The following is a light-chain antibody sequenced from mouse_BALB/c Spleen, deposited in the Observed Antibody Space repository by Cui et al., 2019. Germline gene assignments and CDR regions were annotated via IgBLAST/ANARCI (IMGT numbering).Light chain of an antibody. CDR3: QNDYSYPLT. Sequence: DIVMTQSLYSLTVTAGEKVTMSCKSSQSLLNSGNQKNYLTWYQQKPGQPPKLLIYWASTRESGVPDRFTGSGSGTDFTLTISSVQAEDLAVYYCQNDYSYPLTFGAGTKLELK. J-gene: IGKJ5*01. CDR1: QSLLNSGNQKNY. CDR2: WAS. V-gene: IGKV8-19*01.